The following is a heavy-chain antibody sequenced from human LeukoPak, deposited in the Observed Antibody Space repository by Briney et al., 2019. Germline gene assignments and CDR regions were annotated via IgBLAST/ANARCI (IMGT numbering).Heavy chain of an antibody. J-gene: IGHJ6*02. CDR1: GYSFTSYW. V-gene: IGHV5-51*01. CDR3: ARHGTVEQQLVPDYYYGMDV. CDR2: IYPGDSDT. Sequence: GESLKISCKGSGYSFTSYWIGWVRQMPGKGLEWMGIIYPGDSDTRYSPSFQGQVTISADKSISTAYLQWSSLKASDTAMYYCARHGTVEQQLVPDYYYGMDVWGQGTTVTVSS. D-gene: IGHD6-13*01.